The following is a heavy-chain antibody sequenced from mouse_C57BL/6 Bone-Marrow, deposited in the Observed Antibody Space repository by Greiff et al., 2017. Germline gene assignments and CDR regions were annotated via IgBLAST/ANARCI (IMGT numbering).Heavy chain of an antibody. CDR1: GFSLSTFGMG. V-gene: IGHV8-8*01. Sequence: QVTLKVSGPGILQPSQTLSLTCSFSGFSLSTFGMGVGWIRQPSGKGLEWLAHIWWDDDRYYNPALKSQLTISKDTSKNQVFLKLANVDTADTATYYCARMVRSEYGSSYNFDYWGQGTTLTVSS. J-gene: IGHJ2*01. CDR3: ARMVRSEYGSSYNFDY. CDR2: IWWDDDR. D-gene: IGHD1-1*01.